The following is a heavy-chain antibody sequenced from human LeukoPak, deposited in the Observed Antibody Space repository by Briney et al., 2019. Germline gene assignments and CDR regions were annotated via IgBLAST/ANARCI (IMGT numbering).Heavy chain of an antibody. J-gene: IGHJ3*02. Sequence: SQTLSLTCTVSGDSVSTTDYYWTWIRQPPGRGLEWIGYIYDSGNTYYNPPLKSRVTTSVDTSNNQVSLKLRSVTAADTAVYYCARVGYCSSASCYSPGAFDIWGQGTMVTVFS. CDR3: ARVGYCSSASCYSPGAFDI. D-gene: IGHD2-2*01. CDR2: IYDSGNT. CDR1: GDSVSTTDYY. V-gene: IGHV4-30-4*01.